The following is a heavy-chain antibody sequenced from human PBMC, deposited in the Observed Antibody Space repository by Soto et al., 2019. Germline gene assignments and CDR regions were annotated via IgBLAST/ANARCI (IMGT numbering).Heavy chain of an antibody. CDR2: ISYDGSNK. D-gene: IGHD6-19*01. J-gene: IGHJ4*02. Sequence: QVQLVESGGGVVQPGRSLRLSCAASGFTFSSYAMHWVRQAPGKGLEWVAVISYDGSNKYYADSVKGRFTISRDNSKNTLYLQMNSLRAEDTAVYYCARDNGIAVAGPLDYWGQGTLVTVSS. CDR1: GFTFSSYA. V-gene: IGHV3-30-3*01. CDR3: ARDNGIAVAGPLDY.